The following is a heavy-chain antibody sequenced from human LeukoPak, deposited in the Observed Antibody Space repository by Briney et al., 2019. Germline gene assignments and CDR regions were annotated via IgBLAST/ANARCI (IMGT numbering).Heavy chain of an antibody. J-gene: IGHJ6*02. CDR3: ARDLRQWAGNYYYYYGMDV. Sequence: KPSETLSLTCTVSGGSISSCYWSWIRQPPGKGLEWIGYIYYSGSTNYNPSLKSRVTISVDTSKNQFSLKLSSVTAADTAVYYCARDLRQWAGNYYYYYGMDVWGQGTTVTVSS. D-gene: IGHD1-26*01. V-gene: IGHV4-59*01. CDR2: IYYSGST. CDR1: GGSISSCY.